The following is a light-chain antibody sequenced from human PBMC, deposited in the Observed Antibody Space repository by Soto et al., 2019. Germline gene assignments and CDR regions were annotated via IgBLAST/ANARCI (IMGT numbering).Light chain of an antibody. V-gene: IGKV3-20*01. CDR3: EQYCSPPCT. J-gene: IGKJ1*01. Sequence: EIVLTQSPGTLSLSPGERATLSCRASQSVSSSYLAWYQQKPGQAPRLLIYGASSRATGIPDRFSGSGSGIDFTLTISRLEPEDFAVYYCEQYCSPPCTFGQGTKVEIK. CDR2: GAS. CDR1: QSVSSSY.